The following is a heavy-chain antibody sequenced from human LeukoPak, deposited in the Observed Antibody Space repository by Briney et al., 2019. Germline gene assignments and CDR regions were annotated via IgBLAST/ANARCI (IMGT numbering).Heavy chain of an antibody. J-gene: IGHJ6*02. Sequence: GGPLRLSCAASGFTFSSYEMNWVRQAPGKGLEWVSYISSSGSTIYYADSVKGRFTISRDNAKNSLYLQMNSLRAEDTAVYYCARVHAMAYYYGMDVWGQGTTVTVSS. CDR2: ISSSGSTI. D-gene: IGHD5-24*01. V-gene: IGHV3-48*03. CDR3: ARVHAMAYYYGMDV. CDR1: GFTFSSYE.